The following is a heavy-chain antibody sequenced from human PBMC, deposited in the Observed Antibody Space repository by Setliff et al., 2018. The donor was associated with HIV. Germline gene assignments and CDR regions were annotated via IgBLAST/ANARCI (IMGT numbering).Heavy chain of an antibody. CDR1: GYTFTNYD. J-gene: IGHJ4*02. V-gene: IGHV7-4-1*02. CDR2: INTNTGNP. D-gene: IGHD6-13*01. CDR3: ARGVSSSWYLKVGYYFDY. Sequence: ASVKVSCKASGYTFTNYDMDWVRQAPGQGLEWMGWINTNTGNPTYAQGFTGRFVFSLDTSVSTASLHIISLKAEDTAVYYCARGVSSSWYLKVGYYFDYWGQGTLVTVSS.